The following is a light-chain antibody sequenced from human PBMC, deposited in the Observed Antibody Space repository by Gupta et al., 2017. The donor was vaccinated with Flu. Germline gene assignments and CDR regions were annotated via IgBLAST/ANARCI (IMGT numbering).Light chain of an antibody. CDR2: AAS. CDR3: QQAKNYPFT. J-gene: IGKJ2*01. Sequence: DIQMTQSPSFVSASVGDRVTITCRASEDISTWLAWYQRRPGKAPKLLIYAASRLQGGVPSRFSGSGSGTEFTLTITSLQPEDLASYYCQQAKNYPFTFGQGTTLEI. V-gene: IGKV1-12*01. CDR1: EDISTW.